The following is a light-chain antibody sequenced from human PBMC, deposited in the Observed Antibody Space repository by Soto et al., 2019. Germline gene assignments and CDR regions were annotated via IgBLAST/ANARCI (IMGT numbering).Light chain of an antibody. J-gene: IGKJ3*01. Sequence: IQLTQSPSSLSASVGDRVTITCRASQGISAYLAWYQQKPGKAPKLLIYAASTLEIGVPSRFSGSGSGTDFTLTISSLQPEDFATYYCQQLSTYPFPFGPGAKVDIK. CDR1: QGISAY. CDR3: QQLSTYPFP. CDR2: AAS. V-gene: IGKV1-9*01.